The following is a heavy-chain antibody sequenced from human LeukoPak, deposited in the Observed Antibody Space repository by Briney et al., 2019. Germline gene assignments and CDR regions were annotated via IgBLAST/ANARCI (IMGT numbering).Heavy chain of an antibody. V-gene: IGHV3-30*18. CDR1: GFTFSSYW. D-gene: IGHD1-26*01. CDR2: ISYDGSNK. Sequence: GGSLRLSCAASGFTFSSYWMNWARQAPGKGLEWVAVISYDGSNKYYADSVKGRFTISRDNSKNTLYLQMNSLRAEDTAVYYCAKQIGATAPYFDYWGQGTLVTVSS. J-gene: IGHJ4*02. CDR3: AKQIGATAPYFDY.